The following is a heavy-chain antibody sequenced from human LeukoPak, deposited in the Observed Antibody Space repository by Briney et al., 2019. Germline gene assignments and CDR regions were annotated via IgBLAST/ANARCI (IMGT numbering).Heavy chain of an antibody. V-gene: IGHV4-59*01. J-gene: IGHJ6*02. D-gene: IGHD2-15*01. CDR3: ARVHQGVVGMDV. CDR2: IYYSGST. Sequence: PSETLSLTCTVSGGSISSYYWSWIRQPPGKGLEWIGYIYYSGSTNYNPSLKSRVTISVDTSKNQFSLKLSSVTAADTAVYYCARVHQGVVGMDVWGQRTTVSVSS. CDR1: GGSISSYY.